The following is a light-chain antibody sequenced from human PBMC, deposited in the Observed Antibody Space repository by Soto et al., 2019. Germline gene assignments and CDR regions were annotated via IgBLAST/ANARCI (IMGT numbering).Light chain of an antibody. CDR3: QQRNIWPPVT. V-gene: IGKV3-11*01. Sequence: LAKIQATLTFGAGESAALSCRASPSVTNYLAWYQQKPGQAPRLVIYGAFNRATGIPARSSGSGSGTDFTLTISSLEPEDFAVYYCQQRNIWPPVTFGQGTRLDIK. CDR2: GAF. J-gene: IGKJ5*01. CDR1: PSVTNY.